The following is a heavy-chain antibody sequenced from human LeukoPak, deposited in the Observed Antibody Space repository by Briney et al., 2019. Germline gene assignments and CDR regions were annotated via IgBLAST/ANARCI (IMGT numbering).Heavy chain of an antibody. Sequence: KTGGSLRLSCAASGFTFSDYNMNWVRQAPGKGLEWVSYITNGGSTIHHADSVKSRFTISRDNAKKTLYLQMNSLRAEDTAVYYCARSIGLTGGGVDVWGQGTTVTVS. CDR1: GFTFSDYN. CDR2: ITNGGSTI. V-gene: IGHV3-11*01. J-gene: IGHJ6*02. D-gene: IGHD3-9*01. CDR3: ARSIGLTGGGVDV.